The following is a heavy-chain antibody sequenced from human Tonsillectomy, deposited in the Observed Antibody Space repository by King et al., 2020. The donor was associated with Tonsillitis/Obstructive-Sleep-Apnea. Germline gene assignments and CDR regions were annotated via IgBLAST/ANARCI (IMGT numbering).Heavy chain of an antibody. Sequence: VQLPQWGAGLLKPSETLSLTCAVYGGSFSGYYWSWIRQPPGKGLEWIGEINDSGSTNYNPSLKSRVTISVDTSKNQFSLKLSSVTAADTAVYYCASIGPNDYWGQGTLVTVSS. CDR1: GGSFSGYY. J-gene: IGHJ4*02. CDR2: INDSGST. V-gene: IGHV4-34*01. CDR3: ASIGPNDY.